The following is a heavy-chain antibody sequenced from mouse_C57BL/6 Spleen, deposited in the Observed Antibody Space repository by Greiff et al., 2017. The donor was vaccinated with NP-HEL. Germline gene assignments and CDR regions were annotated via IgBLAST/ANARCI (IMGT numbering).Heavy chain of an antibody. CDR3: TIPPYYYGSSGRLVYYFDY. J-gene: IGHJ2*01. D-gene: IGHD1-1*01. Sequence: QVQLQQSGAELVRPGASVTLSCKASSYTFTDYEMHWVQQTPVHGLEWIGAIDPETGGTAYHQKFKGKAILTADKSSSTAYMELRSLPSEDSAVYYCTIPPYYYGSSGRLVYYFDYWGQGTTLTVSS. V-gene: IGHV1-15*01. CDR1: SYTFTDYE. CDR2: IDPETGGT.